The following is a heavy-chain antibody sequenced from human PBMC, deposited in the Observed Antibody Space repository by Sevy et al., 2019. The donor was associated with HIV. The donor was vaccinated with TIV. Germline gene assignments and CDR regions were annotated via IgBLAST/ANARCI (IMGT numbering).Heavy chain of an antibody. D-gene: IGHD3-22*01. J-gene: IGHJ4*02. CDR3: ARNRDYYDSSGFSY. CDR2: ISSGSSYI. Sequence: GGSQRLSCAASGFTFNYFNMNWVRQAPGKGLEWVSSISSGSSYIKYADSVQGRFTISRDNAKSSLYLQMNSLSAEDTAVYYCARNRDYYDSSGFSYWGQGTLVTVSS. CDR1: GFTFNYFN. V-gene: IGHV3-21*06.